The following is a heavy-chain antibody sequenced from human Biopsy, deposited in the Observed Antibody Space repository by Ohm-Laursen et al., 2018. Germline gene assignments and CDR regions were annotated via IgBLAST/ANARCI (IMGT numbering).Heavy chain of an antibody. V-gene: IGHV4-59*08. Sequence: TLSLTCTVSGDTISTYYWNWIRQTPEKGLEWIGYIHYTGHIRINPSLNSRATISVDTSKDQFSLKLSSLTAADTAIYYCARNRVDVVKVTTIGWNFDLWGRGTLVTVS. D-gene: IGHD5-12*01. J-gene: IGHJ2*01. CDR1: GDTISTYY. CDR3: ARNRVDVVKVTTIGWNFDL. CDR2: IHYTGHI.